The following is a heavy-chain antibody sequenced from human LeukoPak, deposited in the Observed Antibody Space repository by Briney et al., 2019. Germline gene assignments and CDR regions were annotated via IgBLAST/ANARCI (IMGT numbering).Heavy chain of an antibody. D-gene: IGHD4-17*01. V-gene: IGHV3-48*01. Sequence: GGSLRLSCAASGFTFSSYSMNWVRQAPGKGLEWVSYIGGSGSAIYYADSVKGRFTTSRDNAKNSLYLQMNSLRAEDTAVYYCARFDYADYLAFDYWGQGTLVTVSS. CDR3: ARFDYADYLAFDY. J-gene: IGHJ4*02. CDR1: GFTFSSYS. CDR2: IGGSGSAI.